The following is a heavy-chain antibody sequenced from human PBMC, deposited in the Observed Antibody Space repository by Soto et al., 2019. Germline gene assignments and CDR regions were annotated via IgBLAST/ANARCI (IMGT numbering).Heavy chain of an antibody. CDR3: ARDKGRSPLDY. J-gene: IGHJ4*02. CDR2: ISSSSSTI. D-gene: IGHD2-15*01. Sequence: AGGSLRLSCAASGVTFSSYSRNWVRQAPGKGLEWVSYISSSSSTIYYADSVKGRFTISRDNAKNSLYLQMNSLRAEDTAVYYCARDKGRSPLDYWGQGTLVTVSS. CDR1: GVTFSSYS. V-gene: IGHV3-48*01.